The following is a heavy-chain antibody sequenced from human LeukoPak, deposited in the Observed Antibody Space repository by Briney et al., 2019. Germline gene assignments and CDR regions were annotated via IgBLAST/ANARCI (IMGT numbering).Heavy chain of an antibody. CDR2: ISSSSSYI. J-gene: IGHJ6*03. V-gene: IGHV3-21*01. Sequence: PGGSLRLSCAASGFTFSSYSMNWVRQAPGKGLEWVSSISSSSSYIYYADSVKGRFTISRDNAKNSLYLQMNSLRAEDTAVYYCARVGYDSSGYYILNHYYYYYMDVWGKGTTVTVSS. CDR1: GFTFSSYS. CDR3: ARVGYDSSGYYILNHYYYYYMDV. D-gene: IGHD3-22*01.